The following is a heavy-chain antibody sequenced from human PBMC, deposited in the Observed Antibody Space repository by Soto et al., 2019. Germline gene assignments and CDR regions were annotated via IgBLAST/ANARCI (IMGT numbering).Heavy chain of an antibody. CDR2: ISSNGGST. Sequence: EVQLVESGGGLVQPGGSLRLSCAASGFTFSSYAMHWVRQAPGKGLEYVSAISSNGGSTYYANSVKGRFTISRDNTKNTLYLQTGSLRAEDMAVYYCAREEVGCSWGSCCAPFDYWGQGTLVTVSS. CDR3: AREEVGCSWGSCCAPFDY. CDR1: GFTFSSYA. D-gene: IGHD2-15*01. J-gene: IGHJ4*02. V-gene: IGHV3-64*01.